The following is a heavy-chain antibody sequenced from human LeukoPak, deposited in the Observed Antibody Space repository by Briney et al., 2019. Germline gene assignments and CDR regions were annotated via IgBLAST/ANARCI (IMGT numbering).Heavy chain of an antibody. V-gene: IGHV4-4*07. CDR3: ARDKEYQLLTNWFDP. CDR1: GGSISYYY. CDR2: IYSSGGT. Sequence: SETLSLTCSVSGGSISYYYWSWIRQPAGKGLEWIGRIYSSGGTSYNPSLQSRVTISVDKSKNQFSLNLSSVTAADTAVYFCARDKEYQLLTNWFDPWGQGTLVTVSS. D-gene: IGHD2-2*01. J-gene: IGHJ5*02.